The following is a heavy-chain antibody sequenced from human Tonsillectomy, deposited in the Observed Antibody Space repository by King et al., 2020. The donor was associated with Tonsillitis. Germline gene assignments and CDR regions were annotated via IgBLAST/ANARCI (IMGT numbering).Heavy chain of an antibody. D-gene: IGHD5-18*01. CDR2: IYYSGST. CDR1: GGSISSYY. V-gene: IGHV4-59*01. J-gene: IGHJ2*01. CDR3: ARAGGIQLRLHFDL. Sequence: VQLQESGPGLVKPSETLSLTCTVSGGSISSYYWSWIRQPPGKGLEWIGYIYYSGSTNYNPSLKSRVTISVDTSKNQFSLKLSSVTAADTAVYYCARAGGIQLRLHFDLWGRGTLVTVSS.